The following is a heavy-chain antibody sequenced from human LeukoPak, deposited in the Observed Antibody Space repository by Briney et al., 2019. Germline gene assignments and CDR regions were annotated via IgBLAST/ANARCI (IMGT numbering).Heavy chain of an antibody. D-gene: IGHD6-19*01. Sequence: GGSLRLSCAASGFTFSSYSMNWVRQAPGKGLEWVSSISSSSSYIYYADSVKGRFTISRDNAKNSLYLQMNSLRAEDTAVYYCARAVIAVAGTCQDYWGRGTLVTVSS. CDR3: ARAVIAVAGTCQDY. J-gene: IGHJ4*02. CDR1: GFTFSSYS. V-gene: IGHV3-21*01. CDR2: ISSSSSYI.